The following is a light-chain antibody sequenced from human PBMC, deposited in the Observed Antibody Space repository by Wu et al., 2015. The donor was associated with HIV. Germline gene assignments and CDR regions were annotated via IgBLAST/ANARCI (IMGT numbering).Light chain of an antibody. CDR3: QQRSNWPWT. V-gene: IGKV3-11*01. Sequence: EIVLTQSPATLSLSPGERATLSCRASQSVSNYLAWYQQKPGQAPRLLIYDSSNRATGIPARFSGSGSGTDFTLTINSLDPEDFAVYYCQQRSNWPWTFGQGPTWKSN. CDR2: DSS. J-gene: IGKJ1*01. CDR1: QSVSNY.